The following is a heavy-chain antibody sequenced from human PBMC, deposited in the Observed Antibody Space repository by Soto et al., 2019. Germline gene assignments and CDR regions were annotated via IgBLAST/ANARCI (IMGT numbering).Heavy chain of an antibody. CDR2: IYYSGST. CDR3: ARLPYCSGGSCYLYYFDY. Sequence: TSETLSLTCTVSGGSISSSSYYWGWIRQPPGKGLEWIGSIYYSGSTYYNPSLKSRVTISVDTSKNQFSLKLSSVTAADTAVYYCARLPYCSGGSCYLYYFDYWGQGTLVTVSS. CDR1: GGSISSSSYY. J-gene: IGHJ4*02. V-gene: IGHV4-39*01. D-gene: IGHD2-15*01.